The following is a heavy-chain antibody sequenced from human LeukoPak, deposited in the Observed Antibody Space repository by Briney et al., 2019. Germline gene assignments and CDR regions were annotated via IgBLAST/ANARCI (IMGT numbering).Heavy chain of an antibody. CDR2: MNPNSGNT. CDR3: ARVVIRVVPAAPDAFDI. J-gene: IGHJ3*02. CDR1: GYTFTSYD. V-gene: IGHV1-8*01. D-gene: IGHD2-2*01. Sequence: VASVKVSCKASGYTFTSYDINWVRQATGQGLEWMGWMNPNSGNTGYAQKFQGRVTITRNTSISTAYMELSSLRSEDTAVYYCARVVIRVVPAAPDAFDIWGQGTMVTVSS.